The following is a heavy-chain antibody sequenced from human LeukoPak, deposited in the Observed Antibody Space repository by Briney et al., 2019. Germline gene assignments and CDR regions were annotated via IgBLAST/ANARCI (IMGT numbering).Heavy chain of an antibody. CDR2: IYYTGST. D-gene: IGHD3-22*01. CDR1: GDSISSSSYS. Sequence: SETLSLTCTVSGDSISSSSYSWGWIRQPPGKGLEWIGTIYYTGSTYYNPSLKSRVTISVDTSKNQFSLKLRSVTAADTAIYYCARQAIIVVVASFDPWGQGTLVTVSS. J-gene: IGHJ5*02. CDR3: ARQAIIVVVASFDP. V-gene: IGHV4-39*01.